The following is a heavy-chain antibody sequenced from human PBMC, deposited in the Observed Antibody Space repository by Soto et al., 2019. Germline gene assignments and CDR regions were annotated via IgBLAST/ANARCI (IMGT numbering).Heavy chain of an antibody. Sequence: QVQLVESGGGLVKPGGSLRLSCAASGFTFSDYYMSWIRQAPGKGLEWDSYISSSGSTIYYADSVKGRFTISRDNAKNSLYRQMNSLRAEDTAVYYCARDGQYCSSTSCYAHYYYMDVWGKGSTVTVSS. V-gene: IGHV3-11*01. CDR3: ARDGQYCSSTSCYAHYYYMDV. J-gene: IGHJ6*03. CDR2: ISSSGSTI. D-gene: IGHD2-2*01. CDR1: GFTFSDYY.